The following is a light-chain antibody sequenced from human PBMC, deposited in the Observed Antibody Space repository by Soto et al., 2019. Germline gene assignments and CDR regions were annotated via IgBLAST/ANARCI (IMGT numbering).Light chain of an antibody. J-gene: IGLJ2*01. V-gene: IGLV2-14*01. CDR1: SRDVGSYNY. Sequence: QSALIQPASVSASPGQSITISCTGTSRDVGSYNYVSWYQVVPGKAPKLIIFEVSTRPLGVPDRFSGSKSGNAASLVISGLQPEDEADYFCSSYSKSSSVLFGGGTKLTVL. CDR3: SSYSKSSSVL. CDR2: EVS.